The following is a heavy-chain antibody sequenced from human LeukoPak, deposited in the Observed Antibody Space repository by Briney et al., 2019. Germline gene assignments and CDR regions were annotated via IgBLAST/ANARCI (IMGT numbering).Heavy chain of an antibody. D-gene: IGHD3-16*02. CDR2: ISGSGGST. CDR3: AKGGHDYVWGSYRYYFDY. V-gene: IGHV3-23*01. Sequence: GGSLRLSCAASGFTFSNYAMTWVRQAPGKGLEWVSAISGSGGSTYYADSVKGRFTISRDNSKNTLYLQMNSLRAEDTAVYYCAKGGHDYVWGSYRYYFDYWGQGTLVTVSS. CDR1: GFTFSNYA. J-gene: IGHJ4*02.